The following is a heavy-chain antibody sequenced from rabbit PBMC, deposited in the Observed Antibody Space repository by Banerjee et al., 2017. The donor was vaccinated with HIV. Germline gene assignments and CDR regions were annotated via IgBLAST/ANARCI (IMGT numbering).Heavy chain of an antibody. D-gene: IGHD6-1*01. Sequence: LEESGGGLVQPEGSLALTCKASGFSFSSSYWICWVRQAPGKGLEWIACMDAGNSGSTYYANWAKGRFTISKTSSTTVTLQMTSLTAADTATYFCARSIDAGDAGYGYALGNLWGQGTLVTVS. CDR2: MDAGNSGST. CDR1: GFSFSSSYW. CDR3: ARSIDAGDAGYGYALGNL. J-gene: IGHJ4*01. V-gene: IGHV1S45*01.